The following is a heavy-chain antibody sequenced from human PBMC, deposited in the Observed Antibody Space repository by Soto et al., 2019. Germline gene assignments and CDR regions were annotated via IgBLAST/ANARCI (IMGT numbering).Heavy chain of an antibody. CDR1: GGSFSGYY. CDR3: ARELITMVRGVTLNYYYYYGMAV. J-gene: IGHJ6*02. V-gene: IGHV4-34*01. CDR2: INHSGST. Sequence: SETLSLTCAVYGGSFSGYYWSWIRQPPGKGLEWIGEINHSGSTNYNPSLKSRVTISVDTSKNQLSLMLSSVTAADTAVYYCARELITMVRGVTLNYYYYYGMAVWGQGTTVTVSS. D-gene: IGHD3-10*01.